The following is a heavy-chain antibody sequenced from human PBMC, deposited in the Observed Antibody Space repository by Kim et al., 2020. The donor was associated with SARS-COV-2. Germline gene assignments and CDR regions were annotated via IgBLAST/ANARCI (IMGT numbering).Heavy chain of an antibody. CDR1: GGSISSYC. CDR3: ARGPTGGGARWFAP. Sequence: SETLSLTCTVSGGSISSYCWSWIRQPAGKGLEWIGRVYSSGSTDYNPSLRSRVTMSVDTSKNQFSLKLSSVTAADAAVYYCARGPTGGGARWFAPWGRG. CDR2: VYSSGST. J-gene: IGHJ5*02. D-gene: IGHD1-26*01. V-gene: IGHV4-4*07.